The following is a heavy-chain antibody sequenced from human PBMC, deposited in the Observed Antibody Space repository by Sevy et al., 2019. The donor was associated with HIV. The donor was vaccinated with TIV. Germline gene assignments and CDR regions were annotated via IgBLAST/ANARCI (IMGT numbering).Heavy chain of an antibody. Sequence: TSVKVSCKASGGTFSSYAISWVRQAPGQGLEWMGGIIPIFGTGNYAQMFQGRVTITADESTSTAYMELSSLRSEDTAVYYCARDFGGYCSSTSCYGFDYWGQGTLVTVSS. J-gene: IGHJ4*02. CDR2: IIPIFGTG. V-gene: IGHV1-69*13. CDR1: GGTFSSYA. D-gene: IGHD2-2*01. CDR3: ARDFGGYCSSTSCYGFDY.